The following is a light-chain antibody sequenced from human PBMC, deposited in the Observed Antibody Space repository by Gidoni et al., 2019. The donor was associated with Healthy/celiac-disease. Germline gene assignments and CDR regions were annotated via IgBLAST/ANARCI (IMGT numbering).Light chain of an antibody. CDR1: QSLLHSNGYNY. J-gene: IGKJ2*01. CDR2: LGS. Sequence: DIVMTQPQLSLPVTPGEPASISCRSSQSLLHSNGYNYLDWYLQKPGQSPQLLIYLGSNRASGVPDRFSGSGSGTDFTLKISRVEAEDVGVYYCMQALQTPPTFGQGTKLEIK. CDR3: MQALQTPPT. V-gene: IGKV2-28*01.